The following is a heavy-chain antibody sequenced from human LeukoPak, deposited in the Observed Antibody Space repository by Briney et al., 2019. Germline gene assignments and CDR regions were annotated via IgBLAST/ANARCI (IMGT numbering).Heavy chain of an antibody. Sequence: GGSLRLSCAASRFTFSSYAMHWVRQAPGKGLEWVAVISYDGSNKYYADSVKGRFTISRDSSKNTLYLQMNSLRAEDTAVYYCARGHSSSWGDFDYWGQGTLVTVSS. CDR3: ARGHSSSWGDFDY. J-gene: IGHJ4*02. CDR1: RFTFSSYA. D-gene: IGHD6-6*01. CDR2: ISYDGSNK. V-gene: IGHV3-30*04.